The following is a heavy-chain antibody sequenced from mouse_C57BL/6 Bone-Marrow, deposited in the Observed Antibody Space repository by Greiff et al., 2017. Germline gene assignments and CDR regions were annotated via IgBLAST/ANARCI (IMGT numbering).Heavy chain of an antibody. CDR3: VRRGFDY. CDR2: IRSKSNNYAT. V-gene: IGHV10-1*01. J-gene: IGHJ2*01. CDR1: GFSFNTYA. Sequence: DVMLVESGGGLVQPKGSLKLSCAASGFSFNTYAMNWVRQAPGKGLEWVARIRSKSNNYATYYADSVKDRFTIARDDYESMLYLQMNNLKTEDTAMYFCVRRGFDYWGQGTTLTVSS.